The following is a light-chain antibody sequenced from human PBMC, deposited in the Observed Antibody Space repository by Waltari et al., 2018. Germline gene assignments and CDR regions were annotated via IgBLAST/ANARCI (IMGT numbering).Light chain of an antibody. J-gene: IGKJ1*01. Sequence: IVLTQSPRPLPLSQGARATASCRASQSVSRSLAWYQQKPGQAPRLLIYGASTRATGVPDRFSGSGSGTDFSLTISRLEPDDFAVYYCQHYLRLPVTFGQGTTVEI. CDR1: QSVSRS. CDR3: QHYLRLPVT. V-gene: IGKV3-20*01. CDR2: GAS.